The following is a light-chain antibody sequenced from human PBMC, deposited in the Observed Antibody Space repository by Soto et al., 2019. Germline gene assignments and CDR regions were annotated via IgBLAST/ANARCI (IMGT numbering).Light chain of an antibody. V-gene: IGLV1-40*01. CDR3: QSYDSSXSGYV. CDR1: SSNIGAGYD. CDR2: GNS. J-gene: IGLJ1*01. Sequence: QSVLTQPPSVSGAPWQRVTISCTGSSSNIGAGYDVHWYQQLPGTAPKLLIYGNSNRPSGVPDRFSGSKSGTSASLAITGLQAEDEAXYYCQSYDSSXSGYVFGTGXKVTVL.